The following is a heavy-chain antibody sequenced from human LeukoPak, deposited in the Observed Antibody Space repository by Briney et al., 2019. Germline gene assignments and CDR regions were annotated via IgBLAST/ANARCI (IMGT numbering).Heavy chain of an antibody. CDR2: ISSSSSYI. Sequence: GGSLRLSCAASGFTFSSYSMNWVRQAPGKGLEWVSSISSSSSYIYYADSVKGRFTISRDNSKNTLYLQMNSLRAEDTAVYYCAREYYYDSSGYYSKYFQHWGQGTLVTVSS. CDR1: GFTFSSYS. D-gene: IGHD3-22*01. CDR3: AREYYYDSSGYYSKYFQH. J-gene: IGHJ1*01. V-gene: IGHV3-21*01.